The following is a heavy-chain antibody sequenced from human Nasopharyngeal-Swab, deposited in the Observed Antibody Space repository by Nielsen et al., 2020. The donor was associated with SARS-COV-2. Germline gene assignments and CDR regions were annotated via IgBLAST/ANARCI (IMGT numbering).Heavy chain of an antibody. CDR3: TTDRVYDYVWGSYRYFDY. CDR2: IKSKTDGGTT. D-gene: IGHD3-16*02. Sequence: GGSLRLSCAASGFTFSNAWMSWVRQAPGKGLEWVGRIKSKTDGGTTDYAAPVKGRFTISRDDSKNTLYLQMNSLKTEDTAVYYCTTDRVYDYVWGSYRYFDYWGQGTLVTVSS. J-gene: IGHJ4*02. CDR1: GFTFSNAW. V-gene: IGHV3-15*01.